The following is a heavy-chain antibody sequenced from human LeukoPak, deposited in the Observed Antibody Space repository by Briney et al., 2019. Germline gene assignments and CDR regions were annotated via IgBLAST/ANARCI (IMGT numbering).Heavy chain of an antibody. CDR2: ISGSGGST. CDR3: ARDLYSSSWYLDY. V-gene: IGHV3-23*01. Sequence: GGSLRLSCAASGVRFSLYAMSWVRQAPGKGLEWVSAISGSGGSTNYADSVRGRFTISRDNAKNSLYLQMNSLRAEDTAVYYCARDLYSSSWYLDYWGQGTLVTVSS. CDR1: GVRFSLYA. D-gene: IGHD6-13*01. J-gene: IGHJ4*02.